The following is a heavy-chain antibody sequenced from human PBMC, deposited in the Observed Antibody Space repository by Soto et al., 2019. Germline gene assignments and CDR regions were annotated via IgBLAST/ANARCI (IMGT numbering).Heavy chain of an antibody. CDR2: INHSGST. CDR1: GGSFRGYY. V-gene: IGHV4-34*01. CDR3: ARGNLPGSGTHSRVYFDY. D-gene: IGHD3-10*01. Sequence: SETLSLTCAVYGGSFRGYYWTWIRQPPGKGLEWIGEINHSGSTNYNPSLKSRVTISVDTSKNQFSLKLSSVTAADTAVYYCARGNLPGSGTHSRVYFDYWGQGTLVTVSS. J-gene: IGHJ4*02.